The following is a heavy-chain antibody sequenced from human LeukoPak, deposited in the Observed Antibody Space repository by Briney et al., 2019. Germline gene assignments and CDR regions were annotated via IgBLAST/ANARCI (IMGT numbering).Heavy chain of an antibody. D-gene: IGHD6-6*01. CDR2: ISYDGSNK. CDR1: GFTFSSYS. V-gene: IGHV3-30*03. CDR3: ARDPAMRGSSLGGWFDP. Sequence: GGSLRLSCAASGFTFSSYSMNWVRQAPGKGLEWVAVISYDGSNKYYADSVKGRFTISRDNSKNTLYLQMNSLRAGDTAVYYCARDPAMRGSSLGGWFDPWGQGTLVTVSS. J-gene: IGHJ5*02.